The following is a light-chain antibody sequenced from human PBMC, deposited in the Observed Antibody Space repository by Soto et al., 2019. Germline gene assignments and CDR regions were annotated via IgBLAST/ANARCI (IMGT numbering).Light chain of an antibody. J-gene: IGKJ5*01. CDR3: QQLNSYPIT. V-gene: IGKV1-9*01. CDR1: QSIDNY. Sequence: DIQMTESAPSRSASVLGIGIITFRTSQSIDNYLNWYQQKPGKAPKLLIYAASTLQSGVPSRFSGSGSGTEFTLTISSLQPEDFATYYCQQLNSYPITFGQGTRLEIK. CDR2: AAS.